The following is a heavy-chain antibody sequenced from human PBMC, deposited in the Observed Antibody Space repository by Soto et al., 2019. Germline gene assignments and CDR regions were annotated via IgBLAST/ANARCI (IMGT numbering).Heavy chain of an antibody. CDR1: GFTFSSYG. CDR3: AKGYCSSTSCYVDAYYFDY. Sequence: ESGGGVVQPGRSLRLSCAASGFTFSSYGMHWVRQAPGKGLEWVAVISYDGSNKYYADSVKGRFTISRDNSKNTLYLQMNSLRAEDTAVYYCAKGYCSSTSCYVDAYYFDYWGQGTLVTVSS. CDR2: ISYDGSNK. D-gene: IGHD2-2*01. J-gene: IGHJ4*02. V-gene: IGHV3-30*18.